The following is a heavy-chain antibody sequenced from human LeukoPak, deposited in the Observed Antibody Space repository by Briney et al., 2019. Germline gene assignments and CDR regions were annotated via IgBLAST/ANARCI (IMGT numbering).Heavy chain of an antibody. D-gene: IGHD3-3*01. Sequence: SETLSLTCTVSGGSISGYYWTWIRQPAGKGLEWIGRIYTSGSTNYNPSLKSRVTISVDTSKNQFSLKLSSVTAADTAVYYCAILLRFLESDMDVWGKGTTVTVSS. CDR1: GGSISGYY. CDR2: IYTSGST. J-gene: IGHJ6*03. V-gene: IGHV4-4*07. CDR3: AILLRFLESDMDV.